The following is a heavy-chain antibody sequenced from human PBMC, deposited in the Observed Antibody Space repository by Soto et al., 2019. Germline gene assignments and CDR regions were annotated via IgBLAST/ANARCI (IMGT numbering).Heavy chain of an antibody. J-gene: IGHJ4*02. CDR2: IYHSGST. Sequence: SETLSLTCAVSGGSISSGGYSWSWIRQPPGKGLEWIGYIYHSGSTYYNPSLKSRVTISVDRSKNQFSLKLRSVTAADTAVYYCAIYDSSGYYFDYWGQGTLVTVSS. CDR1: GGSISSGGYS. CDR3: AIYDSSGYYFDY. V-gene: IGHV4-30-2*01. D-gene: IGHD3-22*01.